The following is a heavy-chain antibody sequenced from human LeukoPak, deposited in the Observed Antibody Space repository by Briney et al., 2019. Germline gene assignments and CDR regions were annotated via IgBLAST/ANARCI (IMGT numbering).Heavy chain of an antibody. Sequence: GGSLRLSCAASGFTFSTYAMSWVRQAPGKGLGWVSAISATGGRTYHADSVKGRLTISRDNSKNTLYLQMNSLRAEDTAVYFCAMYLDNYYYFGMDVWGQGTTVTVSS. V-gene: IGHV3-23*01. CDR2: ISATGGRT. CDR1: GFTFSTYA. D-gene: IGHD3/OR15-3a*01. CDR3: AMYLDNYYYFGMDV. J-gene: IGHJ6*02.